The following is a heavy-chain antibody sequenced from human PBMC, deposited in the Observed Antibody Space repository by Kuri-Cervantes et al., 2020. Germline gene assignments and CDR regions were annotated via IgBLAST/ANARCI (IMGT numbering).Heavy chain of an antibody. D-gene: IGHD3-22*01. CDR2: IYYSGST. V-gene: IGHV4-59*05. J-gene: IGHJ6*03. CDR3: AKRTAYDSSGYYSYYYYMDV. Sequence: SETLSLTCTVSGGSISSYYWSWIRQPPGKGLEWIGSIYYSGSTYYNPSLKSRVTISVDTSKNQFSLKLSSVTAADTAVYYCAKRTAYDSSGYYSYYYYMDVWGKGTTVTVSS. CDR1: GGSISSYY.